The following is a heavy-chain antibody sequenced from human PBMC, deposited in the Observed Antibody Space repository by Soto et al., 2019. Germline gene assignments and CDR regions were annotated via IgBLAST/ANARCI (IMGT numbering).Heavy chain of an antibody. Sequence: ASVKVSCKASGYTFTSYGISWVRQAPGQGLEWMGWISAYNGNTNYAQKLQGRVTMTTDTSTSTAYMELRSVRSDDTAVYYCARDPPGKFGELPTRRMDVWGQGTTVTVSS. CDR1: GYTFTSYG. J-gene: IGHJ6*02. D-gene: IGHD3-10*01. CDR3: ARDPPGKFGELPTRRMDV. V-gene: IGHV1-18*01. CDR2: ISAYNGNT.